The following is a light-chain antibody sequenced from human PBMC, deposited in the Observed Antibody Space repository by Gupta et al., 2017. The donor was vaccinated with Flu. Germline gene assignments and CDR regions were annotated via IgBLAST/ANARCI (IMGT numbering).Light chain of an antibody. CDR3: QQYDNLPRYT. Sequence: DIQMTQSPSSLSASVGDRVTITYQASQDISNYLNWYQQKPGKAPKLLIYDASNLETGVPSRFSGSGSGTDFTFTISSLQPEDIATYYCQQYDNLPRYTFGPGTKVDIK. CDR1: QDISNY. J-gene: IGKJ3*01. V-gene: IGKV1-33*01. CDR2: DAS.